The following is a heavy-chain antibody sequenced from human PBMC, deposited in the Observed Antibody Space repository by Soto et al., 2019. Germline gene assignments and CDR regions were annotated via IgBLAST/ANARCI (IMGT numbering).Heavy chain of an antibody. CDR3: ATEYRSGWYYFDY. V-gene: IGHV3-30*03. J-gene: IGHJ4*02. CDR1: GFTFSPYG. CDR2: ISHDGSNK. D-gene: IGHD6-19*01. Sequence: QVQLVESGGGVIQPGRSLKLSCGASGFTFSPYGMHWVRQAPGKGLEWVAVISHDGSNKYYADSVKGRFTISRDNSKNTLYRQMNSLKPEDTAVYYCATEYRSGWYYFDYRGQGTLVTVSS.